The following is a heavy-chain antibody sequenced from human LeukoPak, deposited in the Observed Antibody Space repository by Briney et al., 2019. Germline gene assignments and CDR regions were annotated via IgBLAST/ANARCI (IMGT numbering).Heavy chain of an antibody. CDR2: VWYEGMNK. CDR3: ARGPRGSLWYFDL. CDR1: GFSFNNYV. V-gene: IGHV3-33*01. D-gene: IGHD3-10*01. Sequence: GGSLRLPCVASGFSFNNYVMHWVRQAPGKGLEWVAVVWYEGMNKYYADSVKGRFTISRDDSKSTLYLQMNSLRAEDAAVYYCARGPRGSLWYFDLWGRGTLVTVSS. J-gene: IGHJ2*01.